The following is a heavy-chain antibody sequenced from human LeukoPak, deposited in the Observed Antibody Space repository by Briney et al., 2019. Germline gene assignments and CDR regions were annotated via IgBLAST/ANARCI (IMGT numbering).Heavy chain of an antibody. Sequence: GASVKVSCKASGYTFTSYGISWVRQAPGQGLEWMGWISAYNGNTNYAQKFQGRVTITADESTSTAYMELSSLRSEDTAVYYCARDQYTSLSVAVAGYFDYWGQGTLVTVSS. D-gene: IGHD6-19*01. CDR3: ARDQYTSLSVAVAGYFDY. J-gene: IGHJ4*02. V-gene: IGHV1-18*01. CDR2: ISAYNGNT. CDR1: GYTFTSYG.